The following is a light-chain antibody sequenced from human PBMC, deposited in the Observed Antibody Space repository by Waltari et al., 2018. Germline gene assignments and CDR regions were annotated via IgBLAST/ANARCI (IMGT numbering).Light chain of an antibody. CDR2: VAS. CDR3: QQYGRSWNT. Sequence: ETIMTQSPAILSVSPGETATLSCRASKSIGNKLAWYQQTPGQAPRLLIYVASSRGTGIPARFFGAGSGTDFTLTISRLEPEDFAVYYCQQYGRSWNTFGQGTKLEIK. V-gene: IGKV3-15*01. J-gene: IGKJ2*01. CDR1: KSIGNK.